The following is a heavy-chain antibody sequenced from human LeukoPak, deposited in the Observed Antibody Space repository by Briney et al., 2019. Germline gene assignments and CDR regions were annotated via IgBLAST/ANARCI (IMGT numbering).Heavy chain of an antibody. V-gene: IGHV3-30*02. CDR3: AKDLSPYDFWSGRTFDY. Sequence: TGGSLRLSCAASGFTFGSYGMHWVRQAPGKGLEWVAFIRYDGSNKYYADSVKGRFTVSRDNSKNTLYLQMNSLRAEDTAVYYCAKDLSPYDFWSGRTFDYWGQGTLVTVSS. J-gene: IGHJ4*02. CDR2: IRYDGSNK. D-gene: IGHD3-3*01. CDR1: GFTFGSYG.